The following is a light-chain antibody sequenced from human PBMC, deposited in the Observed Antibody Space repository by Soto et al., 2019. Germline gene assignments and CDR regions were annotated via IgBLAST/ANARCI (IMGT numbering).Light chain of an antibody. CDR3: QQYNYWRPLT. J-gene: IGKJ4*01. V-gene: IGKV3-15*01. Sequence: EIVMTQSPATLSVSPGERATLSCRASQSVGRNLAWYQQKPGKAPRLLIYGASTRATGIPARFSGSGSGTECTLTISRLPAEDFAIYSCQQYNYWRPLTVGGGTKVESK. CDR2: GAS. CDR1: QSVGRN.